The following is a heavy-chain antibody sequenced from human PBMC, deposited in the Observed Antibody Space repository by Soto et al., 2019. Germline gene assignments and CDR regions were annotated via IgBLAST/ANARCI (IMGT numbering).Heavy chain of an antibody. V-gene: IGHV3-53*01. Sequence: GGSLRLSCAASGFIIGNSYMTWVRQAPGKGLEWVSLIDSGGDTYYADSVKGRFTLSRDSSKNILYLQMNSLRAEDTAVYNCARGGSLYYYYGIDVWGQGTTVTVSS. CDR1: GFIIGNSY. CDR2: IDSGGDT. J-gene: IGHJ6*02. CDR3: ARGGSLYYYYGIDV. D-gene: IGHD3-16*01.